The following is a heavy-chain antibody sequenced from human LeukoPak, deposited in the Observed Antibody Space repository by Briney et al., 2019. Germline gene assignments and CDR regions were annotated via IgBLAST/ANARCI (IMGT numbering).Heavy chain of an antibody. CDR3: ARGRAYYDSTGCYY. V-gene: IGHV4-59*01. CDR2: IYHSGST. D-gene: IGHD3-22*01. J-gene: IGHJ4*02. CDR1: GGSITNYY. Sequence: SETLSLTCTVSGGSITNYYWSWIRQPPGRGLEWIAYIYHSGSTSYNPSLKSRVTISVATSKNQFSLNLSSVTAADTAVYYCARGRAYYDSTGCYYWGQGTLVTVSS.